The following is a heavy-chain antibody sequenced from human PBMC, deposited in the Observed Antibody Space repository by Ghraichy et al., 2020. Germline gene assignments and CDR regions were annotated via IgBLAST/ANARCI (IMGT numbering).Heavy chain of an antibody. CDR1: GYTFTSYG. V-gene: IGHV1-18*01. J-gene: IGHJ4*02. CDR2: ISAYNGNT. Sequence: ASVKVSCKASGYTFTSYGISWVRQAPGQGLEWMGWISAYNGNTNYAQKLQGRVTMTTDTSTSTAYMELRSLRSDDTAVYYCARYERGGRQARPADYWGQGTLVTVSS. CDR3: ARYERGGRQARPADY. D-gene: IGHD3-16*01.